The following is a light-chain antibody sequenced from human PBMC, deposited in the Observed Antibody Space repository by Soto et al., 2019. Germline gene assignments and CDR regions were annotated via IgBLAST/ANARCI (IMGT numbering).Light chain of an antibody. J-gene: IGKJ1*01. CDR1: QSVSSSY. Sequence: EIVLTQSPGTLSLSPGERATLSCRASQSVSSSYLAWYQQKPGQAPMLLIYGASIRATGIPDRFSGSGSGTDFTLTISRLEPEDFAVYYCQQYGSSPPWTFGQGTKVEIK. CDR3: QQYGSSPPWT. CDR2: GAS. V-gene: IGKV3-20*01.